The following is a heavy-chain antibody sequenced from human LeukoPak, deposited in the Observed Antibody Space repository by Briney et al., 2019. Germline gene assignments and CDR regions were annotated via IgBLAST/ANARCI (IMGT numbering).Heavy chain of an antibody. CDR1: GFTFSSYG. CDR3: AESERYCSSTSCSYYFDY. V-gene: IGHV3-30*18. Sequence: GRSLRLSCAASGFTFSSYGMHWVRQAPGKGLEWVAVISYDGSNKYYADSVKGRFTISRDNSKNTLYLQMNSLRAEDTAVYYCAESERYCSSTSCSYYFDYWGQGTLVTVSS. D-gene: IGHD2-2*01. CDR2: ISYDGSNK. J-gene: IGHJ4*02.